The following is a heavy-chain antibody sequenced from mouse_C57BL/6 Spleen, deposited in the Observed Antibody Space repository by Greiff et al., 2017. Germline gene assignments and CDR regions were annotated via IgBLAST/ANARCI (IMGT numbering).Heavy chain of an antibody. V-gene: IGHV1-22*01. CDR2: INPNNGGT. CDR1: GYTFTDYN. J-gene: IGHJ3*01. D-gene: IGHD1-1*01. Sequence: VQLKQSGPELVKPGASVKMSCKASGYTFTDYNMHWVKQSHGKSLEWIGYINPNNGGTSYNQKFKGKATLTVNKSSSTAYMELRSLTSEDSAVYYCARGRGSSPFAYWGQGTLVTVSA. CDR3: ARGRGSSPFAY.